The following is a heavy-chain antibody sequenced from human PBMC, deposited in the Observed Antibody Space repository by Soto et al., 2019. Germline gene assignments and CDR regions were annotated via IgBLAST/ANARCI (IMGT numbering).Heavy chain of an antibody. CDR1: GVTFSSYA. J-gene: IGHJ4*02. V-gene: IGHV3-23*01. CDR3: AKDMTATVVTQGYFDY. CDR2: ISGSGGST. Sequence: GGSLRLFCAASGVTFSSYAMSWVRHAPGKGLEWVSAISGSGGSTYYADSVKGRFTISRDNSKNTLYLQMNSLRAEDTAVYYCAKDMTATVVTQGYFDYWGQGPLVLVSS. D-gene: IGHD4-17*01.